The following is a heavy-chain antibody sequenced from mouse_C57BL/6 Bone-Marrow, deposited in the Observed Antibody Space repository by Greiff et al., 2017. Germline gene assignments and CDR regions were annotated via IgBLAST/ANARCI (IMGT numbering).Heavy chain of an antibody. CDR1: GYTFTSYW. CDR2: IHPNSGST. CDR3: ARLRVLYFDY. D-gene: IGHD2-14*01. J-gene: IGHJ2*01. Sequence: QVQLQQPGAELVKPGASVKLSCKASGYTFTSYWMHWVKQRPGQGLEWIGMIHPNSGSTNYNEKFKSKATLTVDKASSTAYMQLSSLTSEDSAVYYCARLRVLYFDYWGQGTTLTVSS. V-gene: IGHV1-64*01.